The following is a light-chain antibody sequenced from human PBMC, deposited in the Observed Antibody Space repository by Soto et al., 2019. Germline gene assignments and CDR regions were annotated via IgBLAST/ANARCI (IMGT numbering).Light chain of an antibody. Sequence: QSVLTQPASVSGSPGQSITISCTGTSSDVGGYNYVSWYQQHPGKAPKLMIYEVSNRPSGVSNRFSGSKSGNTASLTISGLQAEDEADYYCSSYTRSSPYVFGTGTKVTV. CDR3: SSYTRSSPYV. J-gene: IGLJ1*01. V-gene: IGLV2-14*01. CDR2: EVS. CDR1: SSDVGGYNY.